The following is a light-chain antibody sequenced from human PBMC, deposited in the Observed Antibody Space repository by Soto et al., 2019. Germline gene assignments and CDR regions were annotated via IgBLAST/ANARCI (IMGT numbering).Light chain of an antibody. CDR2: EVN. J-gene: IGLJ1*01. CDR3: SSFTSGTSRYV. CDR1: RSDVGGFNY. Sequence: QSALTQPASVSGSPGQSVTISCTGTRSDVGGFNYVSWYQQHPGKAPKLVIFEVNNRPSGISNRFFGSKSDNTASLTISGLQAEDEGDYYCSSFTSGTSRYVFGTGTKLTVL. V-gene: IGLV2-14*01.